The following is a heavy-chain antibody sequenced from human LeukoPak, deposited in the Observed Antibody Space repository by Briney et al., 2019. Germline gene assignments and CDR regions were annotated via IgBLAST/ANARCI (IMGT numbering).Heavy chain of an antibody. CDR1: GFTFSSYA. CDR3: ARAVPPRTAMDV. V-gene: IGHV3-30*14. CDR2: ISYDGSNK. Sequence: GGSLRLSCAASGFTFSSYAMHWVRQAPGKGLEWVAVISYDGSNKYYADSVKGRFTISRDNSKNTLYLQMNSLRAEDTAMYYCARAVPPRTAMDVWGQGTTVTVSS. J-gene: IGHJ6*02. D-gene: IGHD2-8*02.